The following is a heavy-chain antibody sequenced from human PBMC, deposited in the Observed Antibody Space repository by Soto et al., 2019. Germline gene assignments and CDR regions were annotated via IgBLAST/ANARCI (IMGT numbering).Heavy chain of an antibody. J-gene: IGHJ4*02. CDR2: FDPEDGET. CDR1: GYTLTELS. D-gene: IGHD3-22*01. CDR3: ATQIPYYYDSSGSDHLFDY. V-gene: IGHV1-24*01. Sequence: ASVKVSCKFSGYTLTELSMHWVRQAPGKGLEWMGGFDPEDGETIYAQKFKGRVTMTEDTSTDTAYMELSSLRSEDTAMYYCATQIPYYYDSSGSDHLFDYWGKAPLVTVSS.